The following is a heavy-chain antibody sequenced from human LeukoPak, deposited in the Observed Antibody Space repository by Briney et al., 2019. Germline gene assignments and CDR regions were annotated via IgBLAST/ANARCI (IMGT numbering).Heavy chain of an antibody. D-gene: IGHD6-13*01. CDR3: ARDDTIPGSSSWYMYFQH. J-gene: IGHJ1*01. Sequence: PGGSLRLSCAASGFTFSGYSMNWVRQAPGKGLEWVSYISSSSSTIYYADSVKGRFTISRDNAKNSLYLQMNSLRAEDTAVYYCARDDTIPGSSSWYMYFQHWGQGTLVTVSS. CDR2: ISSSSSTI. CDR1: GFTFSGYS. V-gene: IGHV3-48*01.